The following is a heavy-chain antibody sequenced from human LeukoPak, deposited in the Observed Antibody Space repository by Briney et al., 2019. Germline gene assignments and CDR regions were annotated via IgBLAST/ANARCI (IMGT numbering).Heavy chain of an antibody. V-gene: IGHV3-30*02. CDR1: GFTFSSYG. Sequence: PGGSLRLSCAASGFTFSSYGMHWVRQAPGKGLEWVAFIRYDGSNKYYADSVKGRFTISRDNSKNTLYLQMNSLRAEDTAVYYCAKGRPVAGHRYYYYCYMDVWGKGTTVTVSS. D-gene: IGHD6-19*01. CDR3: AKGRPVAGHRYYYYCYMDV. J-gene: IGHJ6*03. CDR2: IRYDGSNK.